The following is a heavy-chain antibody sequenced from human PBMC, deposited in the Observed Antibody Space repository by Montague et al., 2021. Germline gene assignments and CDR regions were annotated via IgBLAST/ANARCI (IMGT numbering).Heavy chain of an antibody. D-gene: IGHD1-14*01. CDR2: MFYRGNT. Sequence: SETLSLTCSASGVSIGEKSFYWGWVRQAPRRGLEWIGHMFYRGNTYYNPSLQSRVSISVDTSKNQFSLTLTSVTASDTAVYYCARRCYGDPQTDPEPANCALDVWGQGTSVTVSS. CDR3: ARRCYGDPQTDPEPANCALDV. V-gene: IGHV4-39*01. J-gene: IGHJ6*02. CDR1: GVSIGEKSFY.